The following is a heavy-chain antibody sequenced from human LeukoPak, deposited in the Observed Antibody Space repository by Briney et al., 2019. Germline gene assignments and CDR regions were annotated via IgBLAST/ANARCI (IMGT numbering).Heavy chain of an antibody. CDR3: ARGNYYDSSGYYY. Sequence: SETLSLTCTVSGYSISSGYYWGWIRQPPGKGLEWIGEINHSGSTNYNPSLKSRVTISVDTSKNQFSLKLSSVTAADTAVYYCARGNYYDSSGYYYWGQGTLVTVSS. CDR1: GYSISSGYY. D-gene: IGHD3-22*01. V-gene: IGHV4-38-2*02. J-gene: IGHJ4*02. CDR2: INHSGST.